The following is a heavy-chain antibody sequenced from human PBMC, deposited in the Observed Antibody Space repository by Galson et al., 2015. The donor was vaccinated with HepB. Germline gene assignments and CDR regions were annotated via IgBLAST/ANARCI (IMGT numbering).Heavy chain of an antibody. Sequence: SLRLSCAASRFTFNFYAMSWVRQAPGKGLEWVSSIGSSGDSTYYADSLKGRFTISRDNFKNTLYLQMTGLRAEDTAVYYCEKDRGNDWGLDYLGQGTLVTFSS. V-gene: IGHV3-23*01. CDR1: RFTFNFYA. J-gene: IGHJ4*02. D-gene: IGHD3-9*01. CDR3: EKDRGNDWGLDY. CDR2: IGSSGDST.